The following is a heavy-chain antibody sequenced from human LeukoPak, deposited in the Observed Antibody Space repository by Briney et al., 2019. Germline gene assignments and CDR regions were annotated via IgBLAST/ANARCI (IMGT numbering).Heavy chain of an antibody. CDR2: IYHSGST. CDR3: ARHRAITMVRGVIMPIGFDP. J-gene: IGHJ5*02. V-gene: IGHV4-4*02. CDR1: GGSISSSNW. D-gene: IGHD3-10*01. Sequence: PSGTLSLTCAVSGGSISSSNWWSWVRQPPGKGLEWIGEIYHSGSTNYNPSLKSRVTISVDTSKNQFSLKLSSVTAADTAVYYCARHRAITMVRGVIMPIGFDPWGQGTLVTVSS.